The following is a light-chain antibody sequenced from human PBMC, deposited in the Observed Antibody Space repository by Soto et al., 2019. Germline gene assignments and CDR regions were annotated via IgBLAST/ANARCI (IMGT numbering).Light chain of an antibody. Sequence: QSVLTQPRSVSGSPGQSVTISCTGTSSDVGRYNYVSWYQHHPGKAPKLMIYGVNERPSGVPDRFSGSKSGNTASLTISGLQAEDEADYHCCSYAGSYILVFGGGTK. CDR3: CSYAGSYILV. J-gene: IGLJ3*02. CDR2: GVN. CDR1: SSDVGRYNY. V-gene: IGLV2-11*01.